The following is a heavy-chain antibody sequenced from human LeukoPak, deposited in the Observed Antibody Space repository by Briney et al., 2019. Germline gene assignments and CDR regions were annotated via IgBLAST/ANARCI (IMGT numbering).Heavy chain of an antibody. D-gene: IGHD2-21*02. V-gene: IGHV3-23*01. CDR2: ISGSGGST. CDR1: GFTFSSYA. Sequence: GGSLRLSCAASGFTFSSYAMSWVRQAPGKGLEWVSAISGSGGSTYYADSVKGRFTISRDNSKNTLYLQMNSLRAEDTAVYYCATNAPPYCGGDCYSDAFDIWGQGTMVTVSS. CDR3: ATNAPPYCGGDCYSDAFDI. J-gene: IGHJ3*02.